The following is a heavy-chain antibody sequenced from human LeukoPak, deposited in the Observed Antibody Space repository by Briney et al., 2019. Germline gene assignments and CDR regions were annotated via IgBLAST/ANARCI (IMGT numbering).Heavy chain of an antibody. J-gene: IGHJ4*02. Sequence: ASVKVSCKASGYTFTSYGISWVRQAPGQGLEWMGWMNPPSGDTGYAQKFQGRVTITRNTSISTAYMELSGLTSEDTAVYYCATPSMIGISYGYVRLRNWGQGTLVTVSS. V-gene: IGHV1-8*03. CDR1: GYTFTSYG. CDR3: ATPSMIGISYGYVRLRN. CDR2: MNPPSGDT. D-gene: IGHD5-18*01.